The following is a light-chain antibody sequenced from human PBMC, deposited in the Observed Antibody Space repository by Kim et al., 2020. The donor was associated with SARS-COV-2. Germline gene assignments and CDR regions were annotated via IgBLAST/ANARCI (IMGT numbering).Light chain of an antibody. CDR1: QSVSSTY. Sequence: EIVLTQSPGTLSLSPGERATLSCRVSQSVSSTYLAWYQQKPGQAPRLLIYGASTRATGIPDRFTGSGSGTDFTLTISRLEPEDFAVYYCQHYDTSRLFTFGPGTKVDIK. CDR2: GAS. CDR3: QHYDTSRLFT. V-gene: IGKV3-20*01. J-gene: IGKJ3*01.